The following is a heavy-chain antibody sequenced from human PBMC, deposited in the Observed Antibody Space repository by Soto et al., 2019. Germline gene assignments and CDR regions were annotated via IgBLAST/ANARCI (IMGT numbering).Heavy chain of an antibody. V-gene: IGHV4-39*01. CDR1: GGSIASSLYS. CDR3: VSHRNYIVVSGSFFDY. CDR2: IYYSGST. J-gene: IGHJ4*02. Sequence: SETLSLTCAVSGGSIASSLYSWGWVRQSPGKGLEWIESIYYSGSTHYNPSLKSRVTVSVDTSKNQFSLKLTSVTAADTAVYFCVSHRNYIVVSGSFFDYWSQGTLVTVSS. D-gene: IGHD6-19*01.